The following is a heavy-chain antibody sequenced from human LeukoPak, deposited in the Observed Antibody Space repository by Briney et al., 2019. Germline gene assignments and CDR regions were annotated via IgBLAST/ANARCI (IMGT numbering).Heavy chain of an antibody. CDR2: IYHSGST. J-gene: IGHJ4*02. Sequence: SETLSLTCTVSGYSISSGYYWGWIRQPPGKGLEWIGSIYHSGSTNYNPSLKSRVTISVAKNQFSLKLSSVTAADTAVYYCARRWVGSQHYDYWGQGTLVTVSS. CDR3: ARRWVGSQHYDY. CDR1: GYSISSGYY. D-gene: IGHD6-13*01. V-gene: IGHV4-38-2*02.